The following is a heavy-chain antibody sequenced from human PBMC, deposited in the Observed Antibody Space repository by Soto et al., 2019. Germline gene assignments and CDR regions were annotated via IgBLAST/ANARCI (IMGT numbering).Heavy chain of an antibody. J-gene: IGHJ4*02. CDR2: ISGSGGST. CDR3: AKYGYGSGSYDY. CDR1: GFTFSSYA. D-gene: IGHD3-10*01. V-gene: IGHV3-23*01. Sequence: EVQLLESGGGSVQPGGSLRLSCAASGFTFSSYAMSWVRQAPGKGLEWVSAISGSGGSTYYADSVKGRFTISRDNSKNTLYLQMNSLRAEDTAVYYCAKYGYGSGSYDYWGQGTLVTVSS.